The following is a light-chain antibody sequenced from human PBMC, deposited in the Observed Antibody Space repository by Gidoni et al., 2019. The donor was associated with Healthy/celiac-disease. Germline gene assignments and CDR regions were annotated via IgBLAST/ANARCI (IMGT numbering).Light chain of an antibody. V-gene: IGKV3-20*01. CDR2: GAS. CDR3: QQYGSSPPWT. Sequence: EIVLTQSPASLSLSPGERATLSCRASQSVSSSYLAWYQQKPGQAPRLLIYGASSRATGIPDRFSGSGSWTDFTLPISRLEPEDFAVYYCQQYGSSPPWTFGQGTKVEIK. CDR1: QSVSSSY. J-gene: IGKJ1*01.